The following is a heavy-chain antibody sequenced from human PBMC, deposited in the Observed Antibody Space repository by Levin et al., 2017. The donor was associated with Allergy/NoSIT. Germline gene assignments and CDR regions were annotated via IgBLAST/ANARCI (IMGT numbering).Heavy chain of an antibody. D-gene: IGHD4-17*01. CDR2: ISYDGSNK. J-gene: IGHJ4*02. Sequence: GESLKISCAASGFTFSSYAMHWVRQAPGKGLEWVAVISYDGSNKYYADSVKGRFTISRDNSKNTLYLQMNSLRAEDTAVYYCARGDYEGDFDYWGQGTLVTVSS. CDR3: ARGDYEGDFDY. CDR1: GFTFSSYA. V-gene: IGHV3-30-3*01.